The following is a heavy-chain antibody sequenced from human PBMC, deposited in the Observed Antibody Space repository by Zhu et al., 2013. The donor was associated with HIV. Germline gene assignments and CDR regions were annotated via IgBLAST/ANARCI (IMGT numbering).Heavy chain of an antibody. CDR3: ARDGYDYGDFFDY. CDR2: IIPIFDTA. D-gene: IGHD4-17*01. J-gene: IGHJ4*02. V-gene: IGHV1-69*06. CDR1: GGTFSNYG. Sequence: QVQLVQSGAGVKKPGSSVKVSCKASGGTFSNYGISWVRQAPGQGLEWMGGIIPIFDTANYAQKLQGRVTITADKSTSTAYMELSSLRSEDTAVYYCARDGYDYGDFFDYWGQGTLVTVSS.